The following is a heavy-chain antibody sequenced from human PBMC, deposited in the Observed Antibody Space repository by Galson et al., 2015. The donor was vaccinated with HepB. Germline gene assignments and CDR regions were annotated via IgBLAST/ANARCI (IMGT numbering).Heavy chain of an antibody. J-gene: IGHJ4*02. CDR1: GYTFTSYG. D-gene: IGHD3-3*01. CDR3: ARVRRVRFLEWLSPFDY. CDR2: ISAYNGNT. Sequence: SVKVSCKASGYTFTSYGISWVRQAPGQGLEWMGWISAYNGNTNYAQKLQGRVTMTTDTSTSTAYMELRSLRSDDTAVYYCARVRRVRFLEWLSPFDYWGQGTLVTVSS. V-gene: IGHV1-18*01.